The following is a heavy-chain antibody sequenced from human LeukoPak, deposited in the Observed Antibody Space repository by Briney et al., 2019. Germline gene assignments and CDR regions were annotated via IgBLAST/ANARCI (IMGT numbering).Heavy chain of an antibody. CDR1: GFTFSSYA. Sequence: GGSLRLSCAASGFTFSSYAMHWVRQAPGKGLEWVAVVISYDGSNKYYADSVKGRFTISRDNSKNTLYLQMNSLRVEDTAVYYCARDSTDGVIPRELHPPFDYWGQGTLVTVSS. CDR2: ISYDGSNK. V-gene: IGHV3-30-3*01. CDR3: ARDSTDGVIPRELHPPFDY. D-gene: IGHD1-26*01. J-gene: IGHJ4*02.